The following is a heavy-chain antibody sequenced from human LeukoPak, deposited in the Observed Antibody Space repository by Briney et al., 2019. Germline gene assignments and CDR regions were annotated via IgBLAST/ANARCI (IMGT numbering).Heavy chain of an antibody. CDR2: IDSSSRYI. CDR3: ARVGGHCTSTSCPPPDY. J-gene: IGHJ4*02. D-gene: IGHD2-2*01. V-gene: IGHV3-21*01. CDR1: GFTFSSYN. Sequence: PGGSLRLSCAASGFTFSSYNMDWVRQAPGKGLEWVSFIDSSSRYIYQADSVKGRFTISRDNAKSSVFLQMNSLRAEDTAVYYCARVGGHCTSTSCPPPDYWGPGTLVTVS.